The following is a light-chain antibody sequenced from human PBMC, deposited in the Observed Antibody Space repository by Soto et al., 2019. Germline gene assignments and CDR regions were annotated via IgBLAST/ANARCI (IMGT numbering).Light chain of an antibody. J-gene: IGKJ2*01. CDR2: GAS. Sequence: EIVMTQSPATLSVSPGERATLSCRASQSVSSNLAWYQQKPGQAPRLLIYGASTRATGTPDRFSGRGSGKDFPLTISSLKSEDCAVYYCQQCNDWPHTFGQGTKLEIK. V-gene: IGKV3-15*01. CDR1: QSVSSN. CDR3: QQCNDWPHT.